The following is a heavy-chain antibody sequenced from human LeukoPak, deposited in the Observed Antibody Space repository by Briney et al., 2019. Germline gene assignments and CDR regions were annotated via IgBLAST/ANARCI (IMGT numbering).Heavy chain of an antibody. D-gene: IGHD1-26*01. V-gene: IGHV3-11*04. CDR3: ARAPSGSYSRFDP. Sequence: LSLTCTVSGGSISSSSYYWGWIRQPPGKGLEWVSYISSSGSAVDYADSVKGRFTISRDNAKNSLYLQMNSLRAEDTAVYYCARAPSGSYSRFDPWGQGTLVTVSS. CDR2: ISSSGSAV. CDR1: GGSISSSSYY. J-gene: IGHJ5*02.